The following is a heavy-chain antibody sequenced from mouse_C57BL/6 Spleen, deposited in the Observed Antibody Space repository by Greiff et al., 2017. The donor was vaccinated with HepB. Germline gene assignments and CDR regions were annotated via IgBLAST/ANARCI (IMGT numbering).Heavy chain of an antibody. J-gene: IGHJ4*01. CDR1: GYAFTNYL. Sequence: QVQLQQSGAELVRPGTSVKVSCKASGYAFTNYLIEWVKQRPGQGLEWIGVINPGSGGTNYNEKFKGKATLTADKSSSTAYMQLSSLTSEDSAVYFCARPQTGTNAMDYWGQGTSVTVSS. V-gene: IGHV1-54*01. D-gene: IGHD4-1*01. CDR2: INPGSGGT. CDR3: ARPQTGTNAMDY.